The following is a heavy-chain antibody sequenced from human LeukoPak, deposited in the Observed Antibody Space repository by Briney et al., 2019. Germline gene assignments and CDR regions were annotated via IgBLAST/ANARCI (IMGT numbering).Heavy chain of an antibody. CDR2: ISGSGGST. J-gene: IGHJ4*02. CDR1: GFTFSSYA. V-gene: IGHV3-23*01. D-gene: IGHD6-19*01. CDR3: ARVSRYSSGFRVYFDY. Sequence: GGSLRLSCAASGFTFSSYAMSWVRQAPGKGLEWVSAISGSGGSTYYADSVKGRFTISRDNAKNSLYLQMNSLRAEDTALYHCARVSRYSSGFRVYFDYWGQGTLVTVSS.